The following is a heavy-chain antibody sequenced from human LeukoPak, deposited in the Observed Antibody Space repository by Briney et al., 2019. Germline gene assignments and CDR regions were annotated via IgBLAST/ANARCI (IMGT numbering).Heavy chain of an antibody. J-gene: IGHJ5*02. CDR3: AREATYDILTAYTAGFDP. D-gene: IGHD3-9*01. Sequence: PSETLSLTCTVSGISISTYYWSRIRQPPGEGLEWIGYIYYSGTTNYNPSLKSRVTISVDTSKNQFSLKLSSVTAADTAVYYCAREATYDILTAYTAGFDPWGQGTLVTVSS. CDR2: IYYSGTT. V-gene: IGHV4-59*12. CDR1: GISISTYY.